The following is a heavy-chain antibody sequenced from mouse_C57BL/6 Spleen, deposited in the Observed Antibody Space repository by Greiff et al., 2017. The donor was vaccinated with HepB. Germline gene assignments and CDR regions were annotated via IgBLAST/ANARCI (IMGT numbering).Heavy chain of an antibody. CDR3: ARFDGNSGAMDY. J-gene: IGHJ4*01. V-gene: IGHV1-82*01. CDR2: IYPGDGDT. CDR1: GYAFSSSW. Sequence: QVQLQQSGPELVKPGASVKISCKASGYAFSSSWMNWVKQRPGKGLEWIGRIYPGDGDTNYNGKFKGKATLTADKSSSTAYMQLSSLTSEDSAVYFCARFDGNSGAMDYWGQGTSVTVSS. D-gene: IGHD2-1*01.